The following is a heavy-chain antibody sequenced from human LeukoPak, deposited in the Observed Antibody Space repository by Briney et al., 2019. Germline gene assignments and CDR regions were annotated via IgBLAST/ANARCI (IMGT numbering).Heavy chain of an antibody. CDR1: GYTFTSYY. CDR2: INPIGGTT. D-gene: IGHD4-11*01. J-gene: IGHJ4*02. V-gene: IGHV1-46*01. CDR3: ARQQGLQNLNFDY. Sequence: ASVKVSCKASGYTFTSYYIHWVRQAPGQGLEWMGIINPIGGTTDYAQKFQGRVTMTRDTSTSTVYMELSSLRSEDTAVYYCARQQGLQNLNFDYWGQGTLVTVSS.